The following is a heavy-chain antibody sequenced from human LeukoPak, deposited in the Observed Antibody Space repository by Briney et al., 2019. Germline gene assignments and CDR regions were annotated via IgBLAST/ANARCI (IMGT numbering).Heavy chain of an antibody. J-gene: IGHJ4*02. CDR1: GFTFSNYV. CDR3: ARRTYSTYQYYFDY. CDR2: ISHSGGST. Sequence: GGSLRLSCAASGFTFSNYVMSWVRQAPGKGLEWVSVISHSGGSTYYADSVKGRFTISRDNSKNTLYLQMSSLRADDTAVYYCARRTYSTYQYYFDYWGQGTLVTVSS. D-gene: IGHD6-13*01. V-gene: IGHV3-23*01.